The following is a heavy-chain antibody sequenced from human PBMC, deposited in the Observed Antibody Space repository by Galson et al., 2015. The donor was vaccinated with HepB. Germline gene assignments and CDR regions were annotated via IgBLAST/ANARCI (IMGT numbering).Heavy chain of an antibody. Sequence: QSGAEVKKPGASVKVSFKASGYRFTTYGIGWVRQAPGQGLEWMGWINGYNGNTDYAQKFQDRITLTTDTSTTTAYMELRTLRPDDTAVYYCTREGPTSAGDYWGQGTLVTVSS. D-gene: IGHD2/OR15-2a*01. V-gene: IGHV1-18*01. CDR1: GYRFTTYG. J-gene: IGHJ4*02. CDR2: INGYNGNT. CDR3: TREGPTSAGDY.